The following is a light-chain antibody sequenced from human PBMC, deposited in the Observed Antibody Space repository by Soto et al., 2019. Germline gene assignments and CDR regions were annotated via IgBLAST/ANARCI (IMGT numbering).Light chain of an antibody. CDR3: QQSYSTPRT. Sequence: DIQMTQSPSSLSASVGDRVTITCRASQSISNYLNWYQQKPGKAPKLLMFAASSLQSGVPSRFSGGGSGTDFHLTISSLQPEDFATYYCQQSYSTPRTFGQGTQVEIK. CDR1: QSISNY. V-gene: IGKV1-39*01. CDR2: AAS. J-gene: IGKJ1*01.